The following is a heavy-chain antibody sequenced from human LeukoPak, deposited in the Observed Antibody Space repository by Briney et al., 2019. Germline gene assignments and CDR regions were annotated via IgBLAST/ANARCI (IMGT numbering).Heavy chain of an antibody. CDR3: ARGFSSSWYESGSYY. D-gene: IGHD6-13*01. V-gene: IGHV3-30-3*01. CDR2: ISYDGSNK. J-gene: IGHJ4*02. CDR1: GFTFSSYA. Sequence: GGSLRLSCAASGFTFSSYAMHWVRQAPGKGLEWVAVISYDGSNKYYADSVKGRFTISRDNAKNSLYLQMNSLRAEDTAVYYCARGFSSSWYESGSYYWGQGTLVTVSS.